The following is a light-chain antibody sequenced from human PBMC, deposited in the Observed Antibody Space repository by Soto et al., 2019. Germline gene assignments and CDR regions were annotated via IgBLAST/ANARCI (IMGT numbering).Light chain of an antibody. CDR3: CSYTSSTTPL. CDR2: EVS. Sequence: QSVLTQPASVSGSPGQSITISCTGTGSDVGGYKCVSWYQQHPGKAPKLIIYEVSDRPSGVSDRFSGSKSGNTASLTISGLQAEDEADYYCCSYTSSTTPLFGGGTKLTVL. CDR1: GSDVGGYKC. V-gene: IGLV2-14*01. J-gene: IGLJ2*01.